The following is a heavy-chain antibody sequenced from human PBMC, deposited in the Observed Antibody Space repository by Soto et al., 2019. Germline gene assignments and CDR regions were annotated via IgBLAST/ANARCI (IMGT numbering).Heavy chain of an antibody. J-gene: IGHJ4*02. CDR1: GGSMSSNY. D-gene: IGHD4-4*01. V-gene: IGHV4-59*01. Sequence: SETLSLTCTVSGGSMSSNYWSWIRQSPAKGLEWIGFVYYGGTNYNPSFESRVTMSVDTPKKQFSLELTDVTAANTAVYYCVSYRGAFYFDHWGQGTLVTVSS. CDR3: VSYRGAFYFDH. CDR2: VYYGGT.